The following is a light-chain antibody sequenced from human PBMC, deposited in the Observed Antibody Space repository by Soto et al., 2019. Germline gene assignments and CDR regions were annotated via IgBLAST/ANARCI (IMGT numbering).Light chain of an antibody. CDR3: SSYTSSSTHVV. Sequence: QSALTQPASVSGSPGQSITISCTGTSSDVGGYNYVSWYQQHPGKAPKLMIYDVSNRPSGVSNRFSGSKSGTTASLTISGLQADDEADDYCSSYTSSSTHVVFGGGTKLTVL. V-gene: IGLV2-14*01. J-gene: IGLJ2*01. CDR2: DVS. CDR1: SSDVGGYNY.